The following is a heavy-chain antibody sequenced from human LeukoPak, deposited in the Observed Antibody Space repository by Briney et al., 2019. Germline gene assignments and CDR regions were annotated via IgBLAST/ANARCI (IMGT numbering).Heavy chain of an antibody. CDR2: IVVGSGNT. CDR3: ATEEYSSSIGTFDI. D-gene: IGHD6-6*01. V-gene: IGHV1-58*02. J-gene: IGHJ3*02. CDR1: GFTFTSSA. Sequence: GTSVKVSCKPPGFTFTSSAMQWVRQARGQRLEWIGWIVVGSGNTNYAQKFQERVTITRDMSTSTAYMKLRSLRSDDTAVYYCATEEYSSSIGTFDIWGQGTMVTVSS.